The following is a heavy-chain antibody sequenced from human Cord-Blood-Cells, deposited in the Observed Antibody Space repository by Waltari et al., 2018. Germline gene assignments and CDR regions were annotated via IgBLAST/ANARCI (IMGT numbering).Heavy chain of an antibody. J-gene: IGHJ4*02. V-gene: IGHV4-34*01. CDR3: ARARGLDPDILTGYYDY. CDR2: INHSGST. Sequence: QVQLQQWGAGLLKPSETLSLTCAVYGGSFSGYYWSWIRQPPGKGLEWIGAINHSGSTNNNPSLKGRVTISVDTSKNQFSLKLSSVTAADTAVYYCARARGLDPDILTGYYDYWGQGTLVTVSS. CDR1: GGSFSGYY. D-gene: IGHD3-9*01.